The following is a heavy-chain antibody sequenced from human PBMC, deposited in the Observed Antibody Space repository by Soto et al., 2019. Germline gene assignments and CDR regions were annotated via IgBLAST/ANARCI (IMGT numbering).Heavy chain of an antibody. J-gene: IGHJ4*02. CDR2: IYYSGST. Sequence: PSETLSLTCTVSGGSVSSGSYYWSWIRQPPGKGLEWIGYIYYSGSTNYNPSLKSRVTISVDTSRDQFSLKLSSVTAADTAVYYCARVAKYSSSSLDYWGQGTLVTVSS. V-gene: IGHV4-61*01. CDR1: GGSVSSGSYY. CDR3: ARVAKYSSSSLDY. D-gene: IGHD6-6*01.